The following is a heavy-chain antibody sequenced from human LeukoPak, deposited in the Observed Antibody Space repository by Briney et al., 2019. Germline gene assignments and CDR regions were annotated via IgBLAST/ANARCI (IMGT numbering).Heavy chain of an antibody. CDR2: MNPNSGNT. D-gene: IGHD3-3*01. J-gene: IGHJ4*02. Sequence: GASVKVSCKDSRYTFTSYDINWVRQATGQGLEWMGWMNPNSGNTGYAQKFQGRVTMTRNTSISTAYMELSSLRSEDTAVYYCARYQYYDFWSGPDYWGQGTLVTVSS. CDR3: ARYQYYDFWSGPDY. V-gene: IGHV1-8*01. CDR1: RYTFTSYD.